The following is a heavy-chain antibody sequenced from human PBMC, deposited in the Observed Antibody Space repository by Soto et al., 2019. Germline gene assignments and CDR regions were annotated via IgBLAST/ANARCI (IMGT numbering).Heavy chain of an antibody. V-gene: IGHV3-23*01. CDR1: GFTFSSYA. CDR2: ISGSGGST. Sequence: EVQLLESGGGLVQPGGSLRLSCAASGFTFSSYAMSWVRQAPGKGLEWVSAISGSGGSTYYADSVKGRFTISRDNSKNTLYLQMNSLRAEDTAVYYCAKDGERGNVLMVYAGVVNDYWGQGTLVTVSS. CDR3: AKDGERGNVLMVYAGVVNDY. J-gene: IGHJ4*02. D-gene: IGHD2-8*01.